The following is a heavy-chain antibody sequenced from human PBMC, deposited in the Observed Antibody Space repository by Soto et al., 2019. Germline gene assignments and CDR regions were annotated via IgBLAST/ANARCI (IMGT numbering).Heavy chain of an antibody. V-gene: IGHV1-69*01. D-gene: IGHD3-10*01. CDR1: GGIFSTYA. CDR3: ARDRDDYGSGNYYIRIDF. Sequence: QVQLVQSGAEVKKPGSSVKVSCKASGGIFSTYAISWLRQAPGQGLEWMGGIIPLFGTPNYAQRFQGRATISADESTSTAYMELSRLRSEDTAVYYCARDRDDYGSGNYYIRIDFWGQGTLVTVSS. J-gene: IGHJ4*02. CDR2: IIPLFGTP.